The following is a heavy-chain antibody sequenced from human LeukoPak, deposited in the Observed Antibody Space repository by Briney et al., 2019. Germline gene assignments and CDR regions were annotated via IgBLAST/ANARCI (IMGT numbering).Heavy chain of an antibody. CDR2: IYSGGST. J-gene: IGHJ2*01. CDR3: ARAGCSGGSCYPYWYFDL. Sequence: QAGGSLRLSCAASGFDVTSKYMTWVRQAPGKGLEWVSVIYSGGSTYYADSVKGRFTISRDNSKNTLYLQMNSLRAEDTAVYYCARAGCSGGSCYPYWYFDLWGRGTLVTVSS. V-gene: IGHV3-53*01. CDR1: GFDVTSKY. D-gene: IGHD2-15*01.